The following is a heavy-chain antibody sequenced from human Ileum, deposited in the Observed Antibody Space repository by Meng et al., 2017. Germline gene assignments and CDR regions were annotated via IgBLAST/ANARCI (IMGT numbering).Heavy chain of an antibody. CDR3: ARDSFRQVAPGRYVYFGMDV. Sequence: GESLKISCAASGNTFSNYWMHWVRQAPGKGLLWVSRISPDGSSTAYADSVKGRFTISRDNAKNTLFLQMNSLRADDTAVYYCARDSFRQVAPGRYVYFGMDVWGQGTTVTVSS. V-gene: IGHV3-74*01. CDR1: GNTFSNYW. CDR2: ISPDGSST. D-gene: IGHD5-12*01. J-gene: IGHJ6*02.